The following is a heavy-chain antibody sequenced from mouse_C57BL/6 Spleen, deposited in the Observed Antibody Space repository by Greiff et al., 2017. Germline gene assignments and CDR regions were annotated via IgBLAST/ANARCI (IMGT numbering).Heavy chain of an antibody. Sequence: VMLVESGPELVKPGASVKLSCKASGYTFTSYDINWVKQRPGQGLEWIGWIYPRDGSTKYNEKFKGKATLTVDTSSSTAYMELHSLTSEDSAVYFCAREVTTLFDYWGQGTTLTVSS. CDR2: IYPRDGST. J-gene: IGHJ2*01. CDR1: GYTFTSYD. CDR3: AREVTTLFDY. V-gene: IGHV1-85*01. D-gene: IGHD2-2*01.